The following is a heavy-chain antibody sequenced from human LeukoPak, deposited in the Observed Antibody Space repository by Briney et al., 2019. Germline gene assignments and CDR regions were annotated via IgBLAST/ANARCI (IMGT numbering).Heavy chain of an antibody. CDR2: ITGDGLTT. J-gene: IGHJ4*02. V-gene: IGHV3-43*02. CDR3: ARDDGSSWSLDC. D-gene: IGHD6-13*01. Sequence: GGSLTLSCAASGLTFDVFAMQWVRHAPGKSLEWVSLITGDGLTTKYADSVKGRFTISRDSSKNSLYLQMNSLRSEDTALYYCARDDGSSWSLDCWGQGTLVTVSS. CDR1: GLTFDVFA.